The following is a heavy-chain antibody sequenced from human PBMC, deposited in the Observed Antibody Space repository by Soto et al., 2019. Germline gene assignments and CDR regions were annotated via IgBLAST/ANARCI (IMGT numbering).Heavy chain of an antibody. D-gene: IGHD2-8*01. Sequence: SVTVSCKASGGTFSSYAISWVRQAPGQGLEWMGGIIPIFGTANYAQKFQGRVTITADESTITAYMELSSLRSEDTAVYYCARLPEQKDIVLMVYGWGQGTLVTLSS. CDR2: IIPIFGTA. CDR1: GGTFSSYA. V-gene: IGHV1-69*13. J-gene: IGHJ3*01. CDR3: ARLPEQKDIVLMVYG.